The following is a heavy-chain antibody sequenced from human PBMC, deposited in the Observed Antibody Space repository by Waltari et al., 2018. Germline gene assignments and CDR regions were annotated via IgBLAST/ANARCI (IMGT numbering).Heavy chain of an antibody. D-gene: IGHD3-16*01. V-gene: IGHV4-61*09. CDR3: ARGPQARGYFDY. J-gene: IGHJ4*02. CDR1: GGSISSGSYY. Sequence: QVQLQESGPGLVKPSQTLSLTCTVSGGSISSGSYYWSWIRQPAGKGLEWIGYIYTSGSTNYNPSRKSRVTISVDTSKNQFSLKLSSVTAADTAVYYCARGPQARGYFDYWGQGTLVTVSS. CDR2: IYTSGST.